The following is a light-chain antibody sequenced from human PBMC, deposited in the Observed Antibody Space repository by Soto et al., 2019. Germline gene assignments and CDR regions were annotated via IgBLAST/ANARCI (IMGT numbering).Light chain of an antibody. CDR1: SSDVGGYNY. CDR3: SSYTSSSTPYYV. Sequence: LTQPASLSGSPGQSITISCTGTSSDVGGYNYVSWYQQHPGKAPKLMIYDVSNRPSGVSNRFSGSKSGNTASLTISGLQAEDEADYYCSSYTSSSTPYYVFGTGTKVTVL. J-gene: IGLJ1*01. CDR2: DVS. V-gene: IGLV2-14*01.